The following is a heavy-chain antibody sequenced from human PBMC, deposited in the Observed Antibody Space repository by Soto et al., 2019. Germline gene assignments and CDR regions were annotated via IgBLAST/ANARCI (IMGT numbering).Heavy chain of an antibody. CDR2: INHSGST. CDR3: ARGTEAADY. CDR1: GGSFSGYY. D-gene: IGHD6-13*01. Sequence: QVQLQQWGAGLLKPSETLSLTCAVYGGSFSGYYWSWIRQPPGKGLEWIGEINHSGSTNYNPSLKGRVTISVDTSKYQCSLKLSSVTAADTAVYYCARGTEAADYWGQGTLVTVSS. J-gene: IGHJ4*02. V-gene: IGHV4-34*01.